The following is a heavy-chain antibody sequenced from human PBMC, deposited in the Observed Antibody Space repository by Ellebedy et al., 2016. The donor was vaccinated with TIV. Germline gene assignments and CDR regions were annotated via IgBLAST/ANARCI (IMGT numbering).Heavy chain of an antibody. V-gene: IGHV3-49*03. CDR3: TRGRLEMATTFDY. Sequence: PGGSLRLSCTASGFTFGDYAMTRFRQAPGKGLEWVGFIRSKAFGGTTDYAASVKGRFTVSRDDSKSIAYLQMNSLKTEDTAVYYCTRGRLEMATTFDYWGQGTLVTVSS. D-gene: IGHD5-24*01. J-gene: IGHJ4*02. CDR1: GFTFGDYA. CDR2: IRSKAFGGTT.